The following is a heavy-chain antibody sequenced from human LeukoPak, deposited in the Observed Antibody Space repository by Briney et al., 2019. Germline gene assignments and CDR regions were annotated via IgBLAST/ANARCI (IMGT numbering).Heavy chain of an antibody. CDR2: IYYSGRT. V-gene: IGHV4-30-4*01. CDR1: GGSISSGDYY. Sequence: SETLSLTCTVSGGSISSGDYYWSWIRQPPGKGLEWIGYIYYSGRTYYNPSLKSRVTISVDTSKNQFSLKLSSVTAADTAVYYCARGDYYYGMDVWGQGTTVTVSS. CDR3: ARGDYYYGMDV. J-gene: IGHJ6*02.